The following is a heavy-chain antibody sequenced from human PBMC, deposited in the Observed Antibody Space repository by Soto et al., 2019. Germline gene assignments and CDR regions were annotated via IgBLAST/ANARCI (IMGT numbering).Heavy chain of an antibody. CDR1: GYSFNNYG. J-gene: IGHJ6*03. CDR3: ARGARSKYYGSGSSLTYYYYMDV. V-gene: IGHV1-8*02. D-gene: IGHD3-10*01. Sequence: ASVKVSCKASGYSFNNYGISWVRQATGQGLEWMGWMNPNSGNTGYAQKFQGRVTMTRNTSISTAYMELSSLRSEDTAVYYCARGARSKYYGSGSSLTYYYYMDVWGKGTTVTVSS. CDR2: MNPNSGNT.